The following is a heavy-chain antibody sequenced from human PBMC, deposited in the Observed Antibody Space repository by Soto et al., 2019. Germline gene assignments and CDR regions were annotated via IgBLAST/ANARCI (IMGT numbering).Heavy chain of an antibody. V-gene: IGHV1-69*01. CDR1: GGTFSSYA. J-gene: IGHJ6*02. D-gene: IGHD2-15*01. CDR3: ASYCSGGSCYPYDYYGMDV. Sequence: QVQLVQSGAEVKKPGSSVKVSCKASGGTFSSYAISWVRQAPGQGLEWMGGIIPIFGTANYAQKFQGRVTITADESTSTAYMELSSLRAEDTAVYYCASYCSGGSCYPYDYYGMDVWGQGTTVTVSS. CDR2: IIPIFGTA.